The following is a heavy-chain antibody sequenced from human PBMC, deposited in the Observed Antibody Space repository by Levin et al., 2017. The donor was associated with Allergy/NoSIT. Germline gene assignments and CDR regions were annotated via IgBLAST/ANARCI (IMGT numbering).Heavy chain of an antibody. CDR3: ARDRQESSGWIHAFDS. V-gene: IGHV3-23*01. CDR1: GFTFSSYA. D-gene: IGHD6-19*01. Sequence: AGESLKISCAASGFTFSSYAMSWVRQAPGSGLEWVSLISNSGSITYDGDFVKGRFTISRDNSKNTLYLQMNSLRAEETAIYYCARDRQESSGWIHAFDSWGRGTMVTVSS. CDR2: ISNSGSIT. J-gene: IGHJ3*02.